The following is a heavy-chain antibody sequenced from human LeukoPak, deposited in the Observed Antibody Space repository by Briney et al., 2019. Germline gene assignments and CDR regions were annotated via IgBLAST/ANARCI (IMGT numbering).Heavy chain of an antibody. D-gene: IGHD3-10*02. CDR2: ISSSGSTI. CDR1: GFTFSSYE. CDR3: ARVDSSSYYVKLDH. Sequence: QSGGSLRLSCAASGFTFSSYEMNWVRQAPGKGLEWVSYISSSGSTIYYADSVKGRFTISRDNAKNSLYVQMNSLRVEDTAIYYCARVDSSSYYVKLDHWGQGTLVTVSP. V-gene: IGHV3-48*03. J-gene: IGHJ4*02.